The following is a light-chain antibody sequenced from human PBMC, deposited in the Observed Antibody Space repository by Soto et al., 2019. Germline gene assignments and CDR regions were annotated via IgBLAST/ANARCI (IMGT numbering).Light chain of an antibody. CDR2: GNS. V-gene: IGLV1-40*01. CDR3: RSFDSSWRFSV. CDR1: SSNIGAGYD. Sequence: QSVLTQPPSVSGAPGQRVTISCTGSSSNIGAGYDVHWYQQLPGTAPKLLIYGNSNRPSGVPDRFSGSKSGTSASLAITGLRVEKEVDYYCRSFDSSWRFSVFAGGTKLPVL. J-gene: IGLJ2*01.